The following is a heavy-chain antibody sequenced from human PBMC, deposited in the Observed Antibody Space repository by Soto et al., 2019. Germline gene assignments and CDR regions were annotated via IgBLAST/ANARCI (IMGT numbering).Heavy chain of an antibody. D-gene: IGHD3-3*01. CDR3: ASPDVWSGYYSDY. CDR1: GFTFSSYA. J-gene: IGHJ4*02. CDR2: ISYDGSNK. V-gene: IGHV3-30*04. Sequence: GGSLRLSCAASGFTFSSYAMHWVRQAPGKGLEWVAVISYDGSNKYYADSVKGRFTIARDNSKNTLYLQMNSLRAEDTAVYDCASPDVWSGYYSDYWGQGTLVTVSS.